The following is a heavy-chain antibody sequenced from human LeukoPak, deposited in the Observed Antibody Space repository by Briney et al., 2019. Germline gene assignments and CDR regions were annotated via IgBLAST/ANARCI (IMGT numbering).Heavy chain of an antibody. CDR2: INTNTGNP. CDR3: AVGRLGVDYYYYGMDV. V-gene: IGHV7-4-1*02. CDR1: GYTFTSYA. Sequence: ASVKVSCKASGYTFTSYAMNWVRQAPGQGLEWMGWINTNTGNPTYAQGFTGRFVFSLDTSVSTAYLQISNLKAEDTAVYYCAVGRLGVDYYYYGMDVWGQGTTVTVSS. J-gene: IGHJ6*02. D-gene: IGHD2-15*01.